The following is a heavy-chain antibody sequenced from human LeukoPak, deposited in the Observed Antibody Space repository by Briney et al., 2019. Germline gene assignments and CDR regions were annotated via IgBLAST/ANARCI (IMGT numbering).Heavy chain of an antibody. CDR2: ISSSSSYI. Sequence: GGSLRLSCAASGFTFSSYSMNWVRQAPGKGLEWVSSISSSSSYIYYADLEKGRFTISRYNAKSSLYLQMNSLRAEDTAVYYCARVIGSSLVGWAFDIWGQGTMVTVSS. V-gene: IGHV3-21*01. D-gene: IGHD6-13*01. J-gene: IGHJ3*02. CDR1: GFTFSSYS. CDR3: ARVIGSSLVGWAFDI.